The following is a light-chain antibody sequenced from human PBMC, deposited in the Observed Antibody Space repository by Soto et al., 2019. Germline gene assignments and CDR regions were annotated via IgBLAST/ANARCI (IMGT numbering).Light chain of an antibody. J-gene: IGKJ3*01. CDR2: GAS. V-gene: IGKV3-20*01. Sequence: EIVLTQSPGTLSLSPGERATLSCRASQSLSSNYLAWYQQRPGQSPRLLVYGASSRATGIPDRFSGSGFGTDFALTISRLEPEDSATYYCQQSYNTPLTFGPGTKVDIK. CDR3: QQSYNTPLT. CDR1: QSLSSNY.